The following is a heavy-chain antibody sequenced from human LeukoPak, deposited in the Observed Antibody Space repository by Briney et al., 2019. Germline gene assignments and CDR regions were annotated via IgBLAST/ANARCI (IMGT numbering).Heavy chain of an antibody. J-gene: IGHJ5*02. CDR3: ARDSGYYYGSGSYESA. Sequence: ASVKVSCKASGGTFSSYAISWVRQAPGQGLEWMGGIIPIFGTANYAQKFQGRVTITADESTSTAYMELSSLRSEDTAVYYCARDSGYYYGSGSYESAWGQGTLVTVSS. V-gene: IGHV1-69*13. CDR1: GGTFSSYA. CDR2: IIPIFGTA. D-gene: IGHD3-10*01.